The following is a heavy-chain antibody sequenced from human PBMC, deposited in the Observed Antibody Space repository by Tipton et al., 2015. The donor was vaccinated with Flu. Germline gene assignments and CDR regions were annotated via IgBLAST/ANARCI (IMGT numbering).Heavy chain of an antibody. CDR3: ARRDFSNYVSEPKNWFDS. CDR2: VHTSAGT. D-gene: IGHD4-11*01. V-gene: IGHV4-39*07. J-gene: IGHJ5*01. CDR1: GGSISSSSYY. Sequence: TLSLTCTVSGGSISSSSYYWGWIRQPPGRGLEWIGNVHTSAGTYYNLSLRSRVTISVDRSKNQFSLRLASVTAADTAVYFCARRDFSNYVSEPKNWFDSWGQGTLVTVSS.